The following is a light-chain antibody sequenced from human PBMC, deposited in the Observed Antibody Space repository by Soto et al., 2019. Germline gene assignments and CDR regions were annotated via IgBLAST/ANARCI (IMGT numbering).Light chain of an antibody. J-gene: IGKJ4*01. V-gene: IGKV1-33*01. CDR1: QDISNS. Sequence: DIQMTQSPSSLSASVGDRVTITCQASQDISNSLNWYQQKPGKAPKLLIYDASNLETGVPSRFSGSGSGTDFTFTISSLQPEDIATYYCQQYDNLWRLTVGGGTKVEIK. CDR2: DAS. CDR3: QQYDNLWRLT.